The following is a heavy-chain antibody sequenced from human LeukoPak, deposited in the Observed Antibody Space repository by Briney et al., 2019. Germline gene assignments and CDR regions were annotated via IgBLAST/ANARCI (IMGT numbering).Heavy chain of an antibody. CDR1: GGSISSYY. Sequence: PSETLSLTCTVSGGSISSYYWSWIRQPPGKGLEWIGYIYTSGSTNYNPSLKSRVTISVDTSKNQFSLKLSSVTAADTAVYYCARHASSGWSSQGDYFDYWGQGTLVTVSS. CDR3: ARHASSGWSSQGDYFDY. D-gene: IGHD6-19*01. CDR2: IYTSGST. J-gene: IGHJ4*02. V-gene: IGHV4-4*09.